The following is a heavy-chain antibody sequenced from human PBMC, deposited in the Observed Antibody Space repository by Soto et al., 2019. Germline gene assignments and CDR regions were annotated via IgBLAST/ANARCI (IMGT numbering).Heavy chain of an antibody. V-gene: IGHV4-31*03. CDR1: GGSISSGSYY. D-gene: IGHD1-1*01. Sequence: QVQLQESGQGLVKPSQTLSLTCTVSGGSISSGSYYWSWIRQHPGKGLEWIGYIYYSGSTYYNPSVKSRVTISVDTSKNQFSLKLSSVTAADTAVYYCVRGGYDLYYYYGMDVWGQGTTVTVSS. J-gene: IGHJ6*02. CDR2: IYYSGST. CDR3: VRGGYDLYYYYGMDV.